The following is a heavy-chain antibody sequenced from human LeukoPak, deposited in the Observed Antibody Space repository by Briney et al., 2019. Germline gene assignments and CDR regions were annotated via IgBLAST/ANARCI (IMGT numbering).Heavy chain of an antibody. J-gene: IGHJ4*02. Sequence: SETLSLTCSVSDGSISSYYWSWIRQPPGKALEWLGYIYYSGSTNYNPSLKSRVTISLDTSKNQFSLQLSSVTAADTAVYYCARHLRGYSYGPFDSWGQGTLVTVSS. V-gene: IGHV4-59*08. D-gene: IGHD5-18*01. CDR1: DGSISSYY. CDR2: IYYSGST. CDR3: ARHLRGYSYGPFDS.